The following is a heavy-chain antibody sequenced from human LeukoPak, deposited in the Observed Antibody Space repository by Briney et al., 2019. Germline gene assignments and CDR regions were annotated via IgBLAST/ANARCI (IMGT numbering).Heavy chain of an antibody. D-gene: IGHD3-10*01. CDR3: ARVPNYGSGSGFDP. CDR2: IYSGGST. Sequence: PGGSLRLSCAASGFDVSINYMSWVRQAPGKGLEWVSVIYSGGSTYYADSVKGRFTISRDNSKNTLYLQMNSLRAEDTAAYYCARVPNYGSGSGFDPWGQGTLVTVSS. CDR1: GFDVSINY. V-gene: IGHV3-53*01. J-gene: IGHJ5*02.